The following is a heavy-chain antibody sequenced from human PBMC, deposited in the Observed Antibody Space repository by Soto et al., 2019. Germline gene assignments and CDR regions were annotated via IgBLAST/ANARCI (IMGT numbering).Heavy chain of an antibody. CDR2: IYTSGST. CDR3: AFERTTVTTYRAWFDP. CDR1: GGSISSYY. J-gene: IGHJ5*02. Sequence: ETLSLTCTVSGGSISSYYWSWIRQPAGKGLEWIGRIYTSGSTNYNPSLKSRVTMSIDTSKNQFSLKLSSVTAADTAVYYCAFERTTVTTYRAWFDPWGQGTLVTVSS. D-gene: IGHD4-17*01. V-gene: IGHV4-4*07.